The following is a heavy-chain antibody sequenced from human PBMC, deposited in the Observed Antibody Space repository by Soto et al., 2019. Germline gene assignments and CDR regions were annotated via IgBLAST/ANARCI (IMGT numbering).Heavy chain of an antibody. Sequence: ASVKVSCKASGGTFSSYTISWVRQAPGQGLEWMGRIIPILGIANYAQKFQGRVTITADKSTSTAYMELSSLRSEDTAVYYCARDESDFWSGNWFDPWGQGTLVTVSS. CDR3: ARDESDFWSGNWFDP. J-gene: IGHJ5*02. V-gene: IGHV1-69*04. CDR2: IIPILGIA. D-gene: IGHD3-3*01. CDR1: GGTFSSYT.